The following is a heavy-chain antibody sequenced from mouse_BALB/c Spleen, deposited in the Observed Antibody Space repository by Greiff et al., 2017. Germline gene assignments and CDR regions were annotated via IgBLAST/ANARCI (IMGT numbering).Heavy chain of an antibody. D-gene: IGHD2-14*01. CDR2: ISDGGSYT. V-gene: IGHV5-4*02. Sequence: VQLQQSGGGLVKPGGSLKLSCAASGFTFSDYYMYWVRQTPEKRLEWVATISDGGSYTYYPDSVKGRFTISRDNAKNNLYLQMSSLKSEDTAMYYCARDGTTEAMDYWGQGTSVTVSS. CDR3: ARDGTTEAMDY. CDR1: GFTFSDYY. J-gene: IGHJ4*01.